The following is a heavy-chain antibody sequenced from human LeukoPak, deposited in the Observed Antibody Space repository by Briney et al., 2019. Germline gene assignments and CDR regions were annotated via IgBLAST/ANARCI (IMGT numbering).Heavy chain of an antibody. Sequence: SETLSLTCAVYGGSFSGYYWTWIRQPPGKGLEWIGEINHSGSTNYNPSLKSRVTISVDTSNNHLSLKLNSVTAADTAVYYCARLSLLPQHITMVRGVHPWGQGTLVTVSS. CDR1: GGSFSGYY. V-gene: IGHV4-34*01. CDR2: INHSGST. CDR3: ARLSLLPQHITMVRGVHP. D-gene: IGHD3-10*01. J-gene: IGHJ5*02.